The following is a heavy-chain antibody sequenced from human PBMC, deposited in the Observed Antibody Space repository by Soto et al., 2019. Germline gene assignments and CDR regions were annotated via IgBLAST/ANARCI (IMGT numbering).Heavy chain of an antibody. J-gene: IGHJ5*02. CDR2: ISSSSSTI. CDR1: GFSFSNHW. Sequence: HPGGSLRLSCTASGFSFSNHWMYWVRQAPGKGLEWVSYISSSSSTIYYADSVKGRFTISRDNAKNSLYLQMNSLRAEDTAVYYCARESGYYGSGSYFPLPYISWFDPWGQGTLVTVSS. CDR3: ARESGYYGSGSYFPLPYISWFDP. V-gene: IGHV3-48*01. D-gene: IGHD3-10*01.